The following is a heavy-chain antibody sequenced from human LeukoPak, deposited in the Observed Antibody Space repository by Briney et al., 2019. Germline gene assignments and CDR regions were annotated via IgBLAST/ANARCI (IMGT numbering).Heavy chain of an antibody. D-gene: IGHD1-26*01. CDR1: GFTFSNYG. V-gene: IGHV3-23*01. CDR2: ISGSGGST. CDR3: AKDMRELSY. J-gene: IGHJ4*02. Sequence: GGSLRLSCAASGFTFSNYGMSWVRQAPGKGLEWVSAISGSGGSTYYADSVKGRFTIPRDNSKNTLYLQMNSLRAEDTAVYYCAKDMRELSYWGQGTLVTVSS.